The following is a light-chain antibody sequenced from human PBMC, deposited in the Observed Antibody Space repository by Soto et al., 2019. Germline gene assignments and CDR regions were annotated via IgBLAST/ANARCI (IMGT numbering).Light chain of an antibody. CDR3: QQDDTYWT. J-gene: IGKJ1*01. CDR2: KAS. V-gene: IGKV1-5*03. Sequence: DIQMTQSPSTLSASVGDRVTITCRASQSINNWLAWYQQKPGKAPKLLIDKASNLDIGVPSRFSGSGSGTEFTLTISSLQPDDFATYYCQQDDTYWTFGQGTKVEIK. CDR1: QSINNW.